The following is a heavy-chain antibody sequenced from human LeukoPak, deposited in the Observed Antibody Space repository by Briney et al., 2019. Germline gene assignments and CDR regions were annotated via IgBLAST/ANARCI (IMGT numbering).Heavy chain of an antibody. CDR1: GFTFSSYG. V-gene: IGHV3-30*02. D-gene: IGHD3-10*01. CDR3: AKAIDTMVRGVIIPWFDP. CDR2: IWYDGMNK. J-gene: IGHJ5*02. Sequence: PGGSLRLSCAASGFTFSSYGMHWVRQAPGKGLEWVAIIWYDGMNKYYADSVKGRFTISRDNSKNTLYLQMNSLRAEDTAVYYCAKAIDTMVRGVIIPWFDPWGQGTLVTVSS.